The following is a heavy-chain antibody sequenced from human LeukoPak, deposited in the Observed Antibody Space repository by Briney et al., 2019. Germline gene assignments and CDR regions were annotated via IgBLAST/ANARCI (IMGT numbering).Heavy chain of an antibody. D-gene: IGHD3-22*01. CDR1: GYTFTSYY. Sequence: ASVKVSCKASGYTFTSYYMHWVRQAPGQGLEWMGIINPSGGSTSYAQKFQGRVTMTRDTSTSTVYMELSSLRSEDTAVYYCARGPRITTIVSDGMDVWGQGTTVTVSS. CDR2: INPSGGST. J-gene: IGHJ6*02. CDR3: ARGPRITTIVSDGMDV. V-gene: IGHV1-46*01.